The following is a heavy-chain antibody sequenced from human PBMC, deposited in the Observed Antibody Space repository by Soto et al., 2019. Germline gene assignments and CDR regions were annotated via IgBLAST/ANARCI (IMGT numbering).Heavy chain of an antibody. CDR3: ARDPYYDFWSGPNQGGMDV. V-gene: IGHV3-33*01. D-gene: IGHD3-3*01. CDR1: GFTFSSYG. Sequence: LRLSCAASGFTFSSYGIHWVRQSPGKGLEWVAVIWYDGSNKYYADSVKGRFTISRDNSKNTLYLQMNSLRAEDTAVYYCARDPYYDFWSGPNQGGMDVWGQGTTVTVSS. CDR2: IWYDGSNK. J-gene: IGHJ6*02.